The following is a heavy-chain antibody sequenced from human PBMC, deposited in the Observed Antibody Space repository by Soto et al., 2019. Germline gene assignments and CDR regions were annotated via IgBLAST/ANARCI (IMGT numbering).Heavy chain of an antibody. CDR3: AGPGPTIPPDGGIFGYYAMDV. D-gene: IGHD3-3*01. V-gene: IGHV1-69*02. CDR2: IIPILGIA. CDR1: SRYT. J-gene: IGHJ6*02. Sequence: SRYTISWVRQAPGQGLEWMGRIIPILGIANYAQKFQGRVTVTADKSTSTAYMELSSLRSEDTAVYYCAGPGPTIPPDGGIFGYYAMDVWGQGTTVTVSS.